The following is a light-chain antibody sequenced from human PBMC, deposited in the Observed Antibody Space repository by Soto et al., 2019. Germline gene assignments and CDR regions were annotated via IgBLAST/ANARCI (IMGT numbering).Light chain of an antibody. CDR2: EVA. CDR3: GSYTGTSSYVL. CDR1: SSDVGGYKF. J-gene: IGLJ2*01. V-gene: IGLV2-14*01. Sequence: QSVLTQPASVSGSPGQSITISCTGTSSDVGGYKFVSWYQHHPGEAPKLIIYEVANRPSGISNRFSGSKSGNTASLTISGLQDEDEADYYCGSYTGTSSYVLFGGGTKLTVL.